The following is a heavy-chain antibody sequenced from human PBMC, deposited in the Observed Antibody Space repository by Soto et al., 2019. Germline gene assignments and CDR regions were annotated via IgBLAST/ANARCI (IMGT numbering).Heavy chain of an antibody. D-gene: IGHD3-3*01. CDR2: IKSKTDGGTT. CDR1: GFTFSNAW. Sequence: EVQLVESGGGLVQPGGSLRLSCAASGFTFSNAWMSWVRQAPGKGLEWVGRIKSKTDGGTTDYAAPVKGRFTISRDDSNNTLYLQMNSLKTEDTAVYYCTTHRITIFGVVINAFYIWGQGTMVTVSS. CDR3: TTHRITIFGVVINAFYI. J-gene: IGHJ3*02. V-gene: IGHV3-15*01.